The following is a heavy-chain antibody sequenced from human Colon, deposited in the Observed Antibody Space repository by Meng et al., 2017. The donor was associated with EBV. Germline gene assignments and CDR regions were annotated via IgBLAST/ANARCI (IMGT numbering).Heavy chain of an antibody. CDR1: GGSFSDYY. J-gene: IGHJ4*02. V-gene: IGHV4-34*01. D-gene: IGHD1-20*01. CDR2: INHSGST. CDR3: AKLARPPYYNWNDGSRAYFDY. Sequence: VRFRRGGAGLLQLSGTPSLTGAVEGGSFSDYYWTWIRQPPVTGLEWIGEINHSGSTNYNPSLKSRVTMSVDTSKNQFSLKLSSVTAADTAVYYCAKLARPPYYNWNDGSRAYFDYWGQGTLVTVSS.